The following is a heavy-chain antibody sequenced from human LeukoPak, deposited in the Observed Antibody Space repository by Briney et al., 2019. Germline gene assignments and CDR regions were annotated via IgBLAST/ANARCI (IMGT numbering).Heavy chain of an antibody. CDR3: AREKIGYYDSSGRGWFDP. Sequence: PSETLSLTCTVSGYSISSGYYWGWIRQPPGKGLEWIGSIYHSGSTYYNPSLKGRVTISVDTSKNQFSLKLRSVTAADTAVYYCAREKIGYYDSSGRGWFDPWGQGTLVTVSS. CDR1: GYSISSGYY. V-gene: IGHV4-38-2*02. CDR2: IYHSGST. J-gene: IGHJ5*02. D-gene: IGHD3-22*01.